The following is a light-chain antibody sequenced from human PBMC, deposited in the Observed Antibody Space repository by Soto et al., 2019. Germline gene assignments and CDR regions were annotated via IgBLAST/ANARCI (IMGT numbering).Light chain of an antibody. CDR2: EAS. J-gene: IGKJ4*01. CDR3: QQYGDWPGA. CDR1: RSVASR. V-gene: IGKV3D-15*01. Sequence: EIVMTQSPPPLPFPPGERATLSCRTPRSVASRLAWYQQRPGQAPRLLIHEASNRATGIPARFSGSGSGTEFSITSSSLQSEDFAVYSCQQYGDWPGAFGGGTKVEIK.